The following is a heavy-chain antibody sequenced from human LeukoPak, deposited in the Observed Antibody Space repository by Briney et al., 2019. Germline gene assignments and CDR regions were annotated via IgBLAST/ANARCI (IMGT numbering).Heavy chain of an antibody. J-gene: IGHJ5*02. CDR2: IIPIFGTA. CDR1: GGTFSSYA. Sequence: ASVKVSCKASGGTFSSYAISWVRQAPGQGLEWMGGIIPIFGTANYAQKFQGRVTITTDESTSTAYMELSSLRSEDTAVYYCARDGQWRDGWFDPWGQGTLVTVSS. CDR3: ARDGQWRDGWFDP. D-gene: IGHD6-19*01. V-gene: IGHV1-69*05.